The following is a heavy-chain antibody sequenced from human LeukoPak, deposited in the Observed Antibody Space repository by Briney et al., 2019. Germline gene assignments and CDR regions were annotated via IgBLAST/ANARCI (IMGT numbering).Heavy chain of an antibody. CDR1: GYTFTGYY. D-gene: IGHD6-19*01. Sequence: ASVKVSCKASGYTFTGYYMHWVRQAPGQGLEWMGWINPNSGGTNYAQKFQGRVTITRDTSISTGYMELSRLRSDDTAVYYCATLVIAVAGGFGDYWGQGTLVTVCS. CDR3: ATLVIAVAGGFGDY. J-gene: IGHJ4*02. CDR2: INPNSGGT. V-gene: IGHV1-2*02.